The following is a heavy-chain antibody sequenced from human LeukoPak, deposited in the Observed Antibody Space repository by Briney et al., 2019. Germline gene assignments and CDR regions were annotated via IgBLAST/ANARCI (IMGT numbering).Heavy chain of an antibody. CDR1: GGTFSSYA. CDR3: ATDRRFGELQFDY. CDR2: IIPIFGTA. V-gene: IGHV1-69*01. J-gene: IGHJ4*02. D-gene: IGHD3-10*01. Sequence: ASVKVSCKASGGTFSSYAISWVRQAPGQGLEWMGGIIPIFGTANYAQKFQGRVTITADESTSTAYMELSSLRSEDTAVYYCATDRRFGELQFDYWGQGTLVTVSS.